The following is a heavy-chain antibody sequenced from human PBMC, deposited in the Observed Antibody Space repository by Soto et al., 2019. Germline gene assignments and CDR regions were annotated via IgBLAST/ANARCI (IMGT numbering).Heavy chain of an antibody. J-gene: IGHJ4*02. CDR1: GFTFSRFG. Sequence: EVHLLESGGGLVQPGGSLRLSCAASGFTFSRFGMSWVRQAPGKGLEWVSGISGGGNPTYYSDSVKGRFTISRDSAKSTLYLQMNSLRTEDTAVYYCAKDITYDSSAYDSWGQGTLVTVSS. V-gene: IGHV3-23*01. D-gene: IGHD3-22*01. CDR2: ISGGGNPT. CDR3: AKDITYDSSAYDS.